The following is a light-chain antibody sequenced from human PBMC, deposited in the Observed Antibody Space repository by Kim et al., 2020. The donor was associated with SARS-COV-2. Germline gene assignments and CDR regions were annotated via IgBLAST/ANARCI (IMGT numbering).Light chain of an antibody. CDR2: EAT. J-gene: IGLJ1*01. CDR3: CSYAGSTTNYV. Sequence: QSITISCPGTSGDIGSYDLVSWYQQHPGKAPKLMIYEATMRPSGISNRFSGSKSGNTASLTISGLQAEDEADYYCCSYAGSTTNYVFGTGTKVTVL. V-gene: IGLV2-23*01. CDR1: SGDIGSYDL.